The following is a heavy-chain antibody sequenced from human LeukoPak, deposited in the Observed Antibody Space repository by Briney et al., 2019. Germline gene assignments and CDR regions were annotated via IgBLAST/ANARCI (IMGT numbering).Heavy chain of an antibody. Sequence: GGSLRLSCAASGFSFSNYPMHWVRQAPGRGLEWVSYISSSSSTIYYADSVKGRFTISRDNAKNSLYLQMNSLRAEDTAVYYCARDYSSGYYYFDYWGQGTLVTVSS. CDR2: ISSSSSTI. V-gene: IGHV3-48*04. CDR1: GFSFSNYP. D-gene: IGHD3-22*01. J-gene: IGHJ4*02. CDR3: ARDYSSGYYYFDY.